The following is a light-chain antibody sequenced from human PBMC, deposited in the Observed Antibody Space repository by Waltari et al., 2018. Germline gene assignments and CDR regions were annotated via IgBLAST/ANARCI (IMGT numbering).Light chain of an antibody. J-gene: IGKJ3*01. Sequence: DIVVTQSPYSLAVSLGERATINCKSSQSVLYRSNNKNYLAWYQQKPGQPPKLLIYWASTRESGVPDRFSGSGSGTDFTLTISSLQAEDVAVYYCQQYYSTIFTFGPGTKVDVK. CDR1: QSVLYRSNNKNY. V-gene: IGKV4-1*01. CDR2: WAS. CDR3: QQYYSTIFT.